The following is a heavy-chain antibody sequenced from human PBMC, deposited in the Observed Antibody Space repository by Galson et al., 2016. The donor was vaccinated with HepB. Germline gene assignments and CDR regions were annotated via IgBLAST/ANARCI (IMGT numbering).Heavy chain of an antibody. CDR1: GFTFSSYA. J-gene: IGHJ5*02. V-gene: IGHV3-23*01. CDR3: GKGVTKEEPPNWCDP. D-gene: IGHD1-26*01. Sequence: SLRLSCAASGFTFSSYAISWVRQVPGKGLEWVSSITASGGDTFYADSVKGRFIISRDNSKNTLYLQMNTLRAEDTAIYYCGKGVTKEEPPNWCDPWGQGTLVTVSS. CDR2: ITASGGDT.